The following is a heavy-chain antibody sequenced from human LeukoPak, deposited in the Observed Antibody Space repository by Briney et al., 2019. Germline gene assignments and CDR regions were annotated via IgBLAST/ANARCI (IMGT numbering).Heavy chain of an antibody. Sequence: GGSLRLSCAASGFTFSSYAMSWVRQAPGRGLEWVSSISSSSSYIYYADSVKGRFTISRDNAKNSLCLQMNSLRAEDTAVYYCARDGRAFDIWGQGTMVTVSS. D-gene: IGHD1-26*01. CDR2: ISSSSSYI. V-gene: IGHV3-21*01. J-gene: IGHJ3*02. CDR3: ARDGRAFDI. CDR1: GFTFSSYA.